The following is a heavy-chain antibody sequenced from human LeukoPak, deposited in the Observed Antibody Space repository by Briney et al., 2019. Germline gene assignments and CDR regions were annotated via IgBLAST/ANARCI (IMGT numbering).Heavy chain of an antibody. D-gene: IGHD3-10*01. CDR1: GFTFSSYS. J-gene: IGHJ4*02. CDR2: ISSSSSYI. V-gene: IGHV3-21*01. Sequence: PGGSLRLSCAASGFTFSSYSMNWVRQAPGKGLEWVSSISSSSSYIYYADSVKGRFTISRDNAKNSLYLQMNSLRAEDTAVYYCARDLPRDHYYGSGSYFEFDYWGQGTLVTVSS. CDR3: ARDLPRDHYYGSGSYFEFDY.